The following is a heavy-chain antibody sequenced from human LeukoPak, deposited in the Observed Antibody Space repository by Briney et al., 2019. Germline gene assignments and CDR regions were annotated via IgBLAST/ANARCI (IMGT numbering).Heavy chain of an antibody. J-gene: IGHJ5*02. CDR1: GFTFASYA. CDR2: TDGTT. CDR3: VACSGASCYGDRFDP. D-gene: IGHD2-2*01. V-gene: IGHV3-23*01. Sequence: PGGSPRLSCAASGFTFASYAMTWVRQAPGKGLEWVSSTDGTTYYADSVRGRFTISRDNSKNTLFLQMNTLRAEDTALYYCVACSGASCYGDRFDPWGQGTLVTVSS.